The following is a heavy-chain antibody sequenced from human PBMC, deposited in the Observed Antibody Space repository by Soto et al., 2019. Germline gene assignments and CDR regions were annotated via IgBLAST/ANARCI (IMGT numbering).Heavy chain of an antibody. V-gene: IGHV3-74*01. Sequence: EVQLVESGGGLVQPGESLRLSCAASGFTFSSYWMHWVRQAPGKGLVWVSRINSDGSSTCYADSVKGRFTISRDNAKNTLYLQMNSLRAEDTAVYYCARAPPDRYSSGWYVNYWGQGTLVTVSS. CDR3: ARAPPDRYSSGWYVNY. CDR1: GFTFSSYW. J-gene: IGHJ4*02. CDR2: INSDGSST. D-gene: IGHD6-19*01.